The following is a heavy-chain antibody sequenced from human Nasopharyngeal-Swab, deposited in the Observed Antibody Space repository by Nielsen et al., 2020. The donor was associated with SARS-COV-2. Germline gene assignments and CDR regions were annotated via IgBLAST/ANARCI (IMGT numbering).Heavy chain of an antibody. D-gene: IGHD1-26*01. V-gene: IGHV3-48*02. CDR3: TRSGSLDY. CDR1: GFTFSSYN. J-gene: IGHJ4*02. CDR2: ISPSNNKI. Sequence: GGSLRLSCEGFGFTFSSYNMNWVRQAPGKGLEWISYISPSNNKINYAESVKGRFTISRDNAKSSLFLQMNGLTDEDTAVYYCTRSGSLDYWGQGTLVTVSS.